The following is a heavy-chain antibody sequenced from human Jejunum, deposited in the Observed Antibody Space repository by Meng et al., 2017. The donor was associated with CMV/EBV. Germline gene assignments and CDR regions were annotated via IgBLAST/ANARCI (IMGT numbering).Heavy chain of an antibody. CDR2: IDLDGSGA. CDR1: GFTFSSSR. J-gene: IGHJ4*02. V-gene: IGHV3-74*03. Sequence: SGFTFSSSRMHWIRQVPGKGLTWVSRIDLDGSGAKYADSVKGRFIISRENAKNTLYLQMNSLRVDDSAVYYCARVVVSPGGGFAYWGQGARVTVSS. CDR3: ARVVVSPGGGFAY. D-gene: IGHD4-23*01.